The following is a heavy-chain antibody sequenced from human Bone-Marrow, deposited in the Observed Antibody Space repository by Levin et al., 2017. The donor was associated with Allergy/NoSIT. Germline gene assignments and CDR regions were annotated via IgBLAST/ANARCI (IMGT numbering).Heavy chain of an antibody. CDR2: IYYGGTS. CDR3: AALYGDLYNWFDP. J-gene: IGHJ5*02. D-gene: IGHD4-17*01. Sequence: SETLSLTCTVSGGSISSTSYYWGWIRQPPGKGLEWIGTIYYGGTSYYNPSLKSRVTISVDTSKNQFSLNLSSVTATDTAVYHCAALYGDLYNWFDPWGQGTLVTVSS. CDR1: GGSISSTSYY. V-gene: IGHV4-39*01.